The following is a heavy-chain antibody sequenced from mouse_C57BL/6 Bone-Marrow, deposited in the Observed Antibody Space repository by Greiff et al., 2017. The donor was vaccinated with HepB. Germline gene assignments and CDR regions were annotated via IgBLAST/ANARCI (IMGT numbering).Heavy chain of an antibody. J-gene: IGHJ4*01. CDR2: INPGSGGT. Sequence: VQLQQSGAELVRPGTSVKVSCKASGYAFTNYLIEWVKQRPGQGLEWIGVINPGSGGTNYNEKFKGKATLTVDKSSSTAYMQLSSLTSEDSAVYFCARRYDDYDGKAMDYWGQGTSVTVSS. V-gene: IGHV1-54*01. D-gene: IGHD2-4*01. CDR3: ARRYDDYDGKAMDY. CDR1: GYAFTNYL.